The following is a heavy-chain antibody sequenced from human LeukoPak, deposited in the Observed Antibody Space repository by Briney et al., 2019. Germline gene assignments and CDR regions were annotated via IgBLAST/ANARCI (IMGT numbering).Heavy chain of an antibody. D-gene: IGHD2-8*02. CDR2: VYYSGGT. V-gene: IGHV4-31*03. CDR3: ARGGDLLVAHTREVAY. J-gene: IGHJ4*02. Sequence: SETLSLTCTVSGGSISNGGYYWNWIRQHPGKGLEWIGYVYYSGGTSYNPSLKSRVTISVDTSRNQFSLKLSSVTAADTAVYYCARGGDLLVAHTREVAYWGQGTLVTVSS. CDR1: GGSISNGGYY.